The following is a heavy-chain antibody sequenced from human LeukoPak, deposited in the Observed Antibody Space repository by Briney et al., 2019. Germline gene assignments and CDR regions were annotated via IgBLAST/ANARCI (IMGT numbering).Heavy chain of an antibody. CDR1: GGSISRHY. V-gene: IGHV4-4*07. CDR3: AREWVQIVGATEASDI. J-gene: IGHJ3*02. CDR2: IYTSGST. Sequence: SETLSLTCTVSGGSISRHYWSWIRQPAGKGLEWIGRIYTSGSTNYNPSLKSRVTISVDTSKNQFSLKLSSVTAADTAVYYCAREWVQIVGATEASDIWGQGTMVTVSS. D-gene: IGHD1-26*01.